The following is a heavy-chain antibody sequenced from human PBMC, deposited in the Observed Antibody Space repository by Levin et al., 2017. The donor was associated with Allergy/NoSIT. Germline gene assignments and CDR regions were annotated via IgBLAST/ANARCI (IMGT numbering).Heavy chain of an antibody. CDR3: TRFVPYFDY. CDR2: IRSKTYGGTT. J-gene: IGHJ4*02. Sequence: GGSLRLSCTTSGLTFGDYSMSWVRQAPGMGLEWVGIIRSKTYGGTTEYAASVKGRFTISRDDSKGDAYLQMDSLKTEDTAVYYCTRFVPYFDYWGQGTLVTVSS. V-gene: IGHV3-49*04. CDR1: GLTFGDYS.